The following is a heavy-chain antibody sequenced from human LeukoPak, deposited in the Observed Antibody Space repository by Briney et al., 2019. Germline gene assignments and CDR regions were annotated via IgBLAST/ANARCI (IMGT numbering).Heavy chain of an antibody. D-gene: IGHD4-23*01. CDR1: GGSISSSSYY. V-gene: IGHV4-39*01. CDR2: IYYSGST. Sequence: SETLSLTCTVSGGSISSSSYYWGWIRQPPGKGLEWIGSIYYSGSTYYNPSLKSRVTISVDTSKNQFSLKLSSVNAADTAVYYCARRGIFYGGKAFDIWGQGTMVTVSS. J-gene: IGHJ3*02. CDR3: ARRGIFYGGKAFDI.